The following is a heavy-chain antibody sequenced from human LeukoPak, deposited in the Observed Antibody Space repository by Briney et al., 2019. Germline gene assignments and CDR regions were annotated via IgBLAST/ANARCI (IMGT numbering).Heavy chain of an antibody. D-gene: IGHD6-19*01. J-gene: IGHJ4*02. V-gene: IGHV4-4*07. CDR1: GGSISSYY. CDR3: ARDRDGVAVAGTDY. Sequence: SETLSLTCTVSGGSISSYYWSWIRQPAGKGLEWIGRIYTSGSTNCNPSLKSRVTMSVDTSKNQFSLKLSSVTAADTAVYYCARDRDGVAVAGTDYWGQGTLVTVSS. CDR2: IYTSGST.